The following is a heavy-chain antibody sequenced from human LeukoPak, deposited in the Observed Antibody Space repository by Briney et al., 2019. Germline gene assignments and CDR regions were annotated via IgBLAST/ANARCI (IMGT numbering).Heavy chain of an antibody. V-gene: IGHV4-34*01. CDR2: INHSGST. CDR3: ARVGGYCSSTSCYWYYFDY. Sequence: LETLSLTCAVYGGSFSGYYWSWIRQPPGKGLEWIGEINHSGSTNYNPSLKSRVTISVDTSKNQFSLKLSSVTAADTAVYYCARVGGYCSSTSCYWYYFDYWGQGTLVTVSS. CDR1: GGSFSGYY. J-gene: IGHJ4*02. D-gene: IGHD2-2*01.